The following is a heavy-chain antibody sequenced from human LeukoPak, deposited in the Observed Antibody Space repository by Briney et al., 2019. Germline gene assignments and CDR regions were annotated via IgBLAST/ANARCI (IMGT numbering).Heavy chain of an antibody. CDR3: ARAYKDRSLAGKKEFFQH. V-gene: IGHV3-9*01. CDR1: GFTFDSYA. Sequence: QPGGSLRLSCAASGFTFDSYAMNWVRQVPGKGLEWISLISWNSGTIGYADSVKGRFTISRDNANNFLYLQMNSLRAEDTALYYCARAYKDRSLAGKKEFFQHWGQCTLSPSP. J-gene: IGHJ1*01. D-gene: IGHD6-19*01. CDR2: ISWNSGTI.